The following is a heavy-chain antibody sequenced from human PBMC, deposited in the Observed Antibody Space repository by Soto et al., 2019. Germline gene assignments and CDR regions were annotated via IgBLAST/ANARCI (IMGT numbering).Heavy chain of an antibody. J-gene: IGHJ4*02. CDR1: GGYISSYY. CDR3: ARATYYDILTGYYTIFDY. D-gene: IGHD3-9*01. Sequence: SETLSLTCTVSGGYISSYYWSWIRQPPGKGLEWIGYIYYSGSTNYNPSLKSRVTISVDTSKNQFSLKLSSVTAADTAVYYCARATYYDILTGYYTIFDYWGQGTLVTVSS. V-gene: IGHV4-59*01. CDR2: IYYSGST.